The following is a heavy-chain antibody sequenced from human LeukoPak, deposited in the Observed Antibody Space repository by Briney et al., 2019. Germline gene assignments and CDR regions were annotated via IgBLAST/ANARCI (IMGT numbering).Heavy chain of an antibody. CDR2: INHSGST. D-gene: IGHD7-27*01. V-gene: IGHV4-34*01. Sequence: PSETLSLTCAVYGGSFSGYYWSWIRQPPGKGLEWIGEINHSGSTNYNPSLKSRVTISVDTSKNQFSLKLSSVTAADTAVYYCARGPLLTGDVWYWGQGTLVTVSS. J-gene: IGHJ4*02. CDR3: ARGPLLTGDVWY. CDR1: GGSFSGYY.